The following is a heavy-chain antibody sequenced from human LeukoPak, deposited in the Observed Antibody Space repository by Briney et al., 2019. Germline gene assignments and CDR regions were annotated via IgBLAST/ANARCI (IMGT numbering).Heavy chain of an antibody. CDR2: IYYSGST. D-gene: IGHD3-22*01. CDR3: ARGPYYYDSSGYYLDY. V-gene: IGHV4-31*03. Sequence: PSETLSLTCTVSGGSISSGGYYWSWIRQHPGKGLEWIGYIYYSGSTYYNPSLKSRVTISVDTSKNQFSLKLSSVTAADTAVYYCARGPYYYDSSGYYLDYWGQGTLVTVSS. CDR1: GGSISSGGYY. J-gene: IGHJ4*02.